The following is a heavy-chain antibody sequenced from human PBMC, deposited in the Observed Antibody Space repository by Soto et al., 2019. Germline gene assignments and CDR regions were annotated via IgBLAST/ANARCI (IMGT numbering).Heavy chain of an antibody. CDR2: IIPIFGTA. D-gene: IGHD6-13*01. CDR3: ARFKPGYSSSWPMGYLAFDI. CDR1: GGTFSSYA. Sequence: QVQLVQSGAEVKKPGSSVKVSCKASGGTFSSYAISWVRQAPGQGLEWMGGIIPIFGTANYAQKFQGRVTITADESTSTAYMELSSLRSEDTAVYYCARFKPGYSSSWPMGYLAFDIWGQGTMVTVSS. J-gene: IGHJ3*02. V-gene: IGHV1-69*01.